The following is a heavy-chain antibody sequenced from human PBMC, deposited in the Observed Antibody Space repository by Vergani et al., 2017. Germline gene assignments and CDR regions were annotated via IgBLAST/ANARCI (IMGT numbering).Heavy chain of an antibody. Sequence: QVQLVQSGAEVKKPGASVKVSCKASGYTFTGYYMHWVRQAPGQGLEWMGWINPNSGGTNYAQKFQGRVTMTRDTSISTAYMELSRLRSDDTAVYYCARESPMGRTHDAFDIWGQGTMVTVSS. J-gene: IGHJ3*02. CDR1: GYTFTGYY. CDR2: INPNSGGT. V-gene: IGHV1-2*02. CDR3: ARESPMGRTHDAFDI. D-gene: IGHD3-10*01.